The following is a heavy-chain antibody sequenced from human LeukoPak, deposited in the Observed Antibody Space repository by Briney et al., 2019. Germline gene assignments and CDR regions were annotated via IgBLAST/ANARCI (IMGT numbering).Heavy chain of an antibody. V-gene: IGHV3-23*01. D-gene: IGHD1-26*01. CDR2: ISGSGGST. J-gene: IGHJ3*02. CDR1: GFTFSSYA. Sequence: GGSLRLSCAASGFTFSSYAMNWVRQAPGKGLEWVSAISGSGGSTYYADSVRGRFTISRDNSKNTLYLQVNSLRAEDTAVYYCARAQPIVGATIHPSAFDIWGQGTMVTVSS. CDR3: ARAQPIVGATIHPSAFDI.